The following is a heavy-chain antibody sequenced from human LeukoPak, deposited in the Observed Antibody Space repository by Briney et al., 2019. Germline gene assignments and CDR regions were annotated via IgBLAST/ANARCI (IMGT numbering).Heavy chain of an antibody. Sequence: GGSLRLSCAASGFTVSSTYMSWVSQAPGKGLEWVSIIYSAGSTYYADSVRGRFTISRDNSKNTLYLQMNSLRAEDTAVYYCAKGHCTNGICWLDWGQGTLVTVSS. V-gene: IGHV3-53*01. J-gene: IGHJ4*02. CDR3: AKGHCTNGICWLD. CDR1: GFTVSSTY. CDR2: IYSAGST. D-gene: IGHD2-8*01.